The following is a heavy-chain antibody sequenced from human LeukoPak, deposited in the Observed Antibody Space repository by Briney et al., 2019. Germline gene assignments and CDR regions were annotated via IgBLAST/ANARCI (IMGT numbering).Heavy chain of an antibody. V-gene: IGHV1-2*02. D-gene: IGHD4-17*01. CDR3: ARVWESTTGDAFDI. Sequence: GGSVKVSCKASGYTFTGYYMHWVRQAPGQGLEWMGWINPNSGGTNYAQKFQGRVTMTRDTSISTAYMELSRLRSDDTAVYYCARVWESTTGDAFDIWGQGTMVTVSS. J-gene: IGHJ3*02. CDR1: GYTFTGYY. CDR2: INPNSGGT.